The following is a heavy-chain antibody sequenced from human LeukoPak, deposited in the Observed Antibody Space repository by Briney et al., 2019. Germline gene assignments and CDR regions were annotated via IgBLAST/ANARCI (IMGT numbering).Heavy chain of an antibody. V-gene: IGHV1-2*02. J-gene: IGHJ6*02. D-gene: IGHD6-19*01. CDR2: INPNSGGT. CDR1: GYTFTRYY. Sequence: SVNVSCKASGYTFTRYYLHWVRQDPGQGLEWMGWINPNSGGTNYAQKFQGRVTMTRDTSISTAYMELSRLRSDDTAVYYCATRQPIPVARGNYYYGMDVWGQGTTVTVPS. CDR3: ATRQPIPVARGNYYYGMDV.